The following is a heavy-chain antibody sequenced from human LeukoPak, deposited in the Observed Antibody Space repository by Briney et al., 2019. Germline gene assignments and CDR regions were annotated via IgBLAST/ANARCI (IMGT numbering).Heavy chain of an antibody. CDR3: TTDPHYYDSSGYFFPPLS. Sequence: GGSLRLSCTASGFTFGDYAMSWVRQAPGKGLEWVGFIRSKAYGGTTEYAASVKGRFTISRDDSKSIAYLQMNSLKTEDTAVYYCTTDPHYYDSSGYFFPPLSWGQGTLVTVSS. CDR1: GFTFGDYA. J-gene: IGHJ4*02. D-gene: IGHD3-22*01. CDR2: IRSKAYGGTT. V-gene: IGHV3-49*04.